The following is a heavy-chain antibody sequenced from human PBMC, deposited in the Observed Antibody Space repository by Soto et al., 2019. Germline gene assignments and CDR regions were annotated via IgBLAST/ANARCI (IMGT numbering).Heavy chain of an antibody. J-gene: IGHJ5*02. Sequence: PGGSLRLSCAASGFTFSSYAMSWGRQAPGKGLEWVSAISGSGGSTYYADSVKGRFTISRDNSKNTLYLQMNSLRAEDTAVYYCAKSISSWYLGNWFDPWGQGTLVTVSS. D-gene: IGHD6-13*01. CDR3: AKSISSWYLGNWFDP. CDR1: GFTFSSYA. V-gene: IGHV3-23*01. CDR2: ISGSGGST.